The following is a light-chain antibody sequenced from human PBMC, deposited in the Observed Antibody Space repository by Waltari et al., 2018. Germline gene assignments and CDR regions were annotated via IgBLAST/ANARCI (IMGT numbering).Light chain of an antibody. CDR3: QQYNSKSLLT. J-gene: IGKJ4*02. V-gene: IGKV1-5*03. CDR2: KAS. Sequence: DIYMTQSPSTLSASVGDRLPITCRASQSISDWLAWSQQKPGKAPKRLIYKASTLKGGVPSRISSGRCGTEFTLPISSLQPDEFSTEYYQQYNSKSLLTFGRGTKVEIK. CDR1: QSISDW.